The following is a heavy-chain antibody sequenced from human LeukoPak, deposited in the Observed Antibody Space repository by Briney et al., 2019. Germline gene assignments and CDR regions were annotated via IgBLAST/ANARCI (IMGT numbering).Heavy chain of an antibody. CDR2: IWYDGSNK. D-gene: IGHD3-3*01. J-gene: IGHJ3*02. V-gene: IGHV3-33*08. CDR1: GFTFSSYA. Sequence: PGGSLRLSCAASGFTFSSYAMHWVRQAPGKGLGWVAVIWYDGSNKYYADSVKGRFTISRDNSKNTLYLQMNSLRAEDTAVYYCAREIFGVLKARAFDIWGQGTMVTVSS. CDR3: AREIFGVLKARAFDI.